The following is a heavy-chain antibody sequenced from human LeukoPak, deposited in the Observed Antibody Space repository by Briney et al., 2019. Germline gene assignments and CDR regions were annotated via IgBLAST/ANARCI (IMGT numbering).Heavy chain of an antibody. V-gene: IGHV3-30*03. Sequence: GGSLRLSCAASGFTFTSYGMHWVRQSPGKGLEWVALITYDGYYKYYSDYVKGRFTISSDTSKNTLYLQMNSLRAEDTAVYYCARDQIAVAGTVYYYYGMDVWGQGTTVTVSS. CDR2: ITYDGYYK. CDR1: GFTFTSYG. J-gene: IGHJ6*02. CDR3: ARDQIAVAGTVYYYYGMDV. D-gene: IGHD6-19*01.